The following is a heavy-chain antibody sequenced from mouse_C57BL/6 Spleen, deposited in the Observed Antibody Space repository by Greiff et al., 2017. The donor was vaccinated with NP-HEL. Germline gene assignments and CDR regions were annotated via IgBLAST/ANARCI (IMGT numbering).Heavy chain of an antibody. CDR1: GYTFTSYW. D-gene: IGHD1-1*01. CDR3: ARSASYYDGSSYVGYAMDY. CDR2: IDPSDSET. J-gene: IGHJ4*01. Sequence: VQLQQPGAELVRPGSSVKLSCKASGYTFTSYWMHWVKQRPIQGLEWIGNIDPSDSETHYNQKFKDKATLTVDKSSSTAYMQLSSLTSEDSAVCYCARSASYYDGSSYVGYAMDYWGQGTSVTVSS. V-gene: IGHV1-52*01.